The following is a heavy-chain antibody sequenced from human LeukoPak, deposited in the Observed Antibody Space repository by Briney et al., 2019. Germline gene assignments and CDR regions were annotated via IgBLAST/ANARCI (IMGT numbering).Heavy chain of an antibody. J-gene: IGHJ4*02. V-gene: IGHV4-39*01. Sequence: PSETLSLTCTVSGASVSSSGYYWGWIRQPPGKALEWIGSIYYSGITHYNPSLTSRVTLSLDTSKNQFSLKLSAVAAADTAVYYCARHFGYCSSSSNRSTCLDHWGQGTLVTVSA. CDR3: ARHFGYCSSSSNRSTCLDH. D-gene: IGHD2-2*03. CDR2: IYYSGIT. CDR1: GASVSSSGYY.